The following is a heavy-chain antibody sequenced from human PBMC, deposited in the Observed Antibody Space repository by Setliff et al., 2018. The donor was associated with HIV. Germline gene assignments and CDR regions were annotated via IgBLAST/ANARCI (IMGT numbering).Heavy chain of an antibody. D-gene: IGHD1-1*01. CDR3: ANPHDGGAFDV. V-gene: IGHV1-69*13. CDR2: VIPGFATA. J-gene: IGHJ3*01. Sequence: ASVKVSCKASGGTFKNLAISWVRQAPGQGLEWMGGVIPGFATANYAQKFQGRITITADELTSTVYMDLNSLKSKDSAVYYCANPHDGGAFDVWGQGTAVTVSS. CDR1: GGTFKNLA.